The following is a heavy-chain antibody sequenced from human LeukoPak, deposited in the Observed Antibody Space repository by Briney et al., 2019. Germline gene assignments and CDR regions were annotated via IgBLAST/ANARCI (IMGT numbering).Heavy chain of an antibody. D-gene: IGHD6-6*01. Sequence: SETLSLTCTVSGGSISTYYWSWIRQPPGKGLEWIGYIYYSGGTNYNPSLKSRVTISVDTSKNQFSLKLSSVTAADTAVYYCARAPSAKNSSPYFFDYWGQGTLVTVSS. CDR1: GGSISTYY. CDR3: ARAPSAKNSSPYFFDY. J-gene: IGHJ4*02. CDR2: IYYSGGT. V-gene: IGHV4-59*01.